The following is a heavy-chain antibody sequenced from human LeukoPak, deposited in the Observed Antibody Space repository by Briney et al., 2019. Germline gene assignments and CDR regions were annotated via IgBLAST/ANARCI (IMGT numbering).Heavy chain of an antibody. D-gene: IGHD2-2*01. CDR1: GGSISRDDYY. J-gene: IGHJ3*02. Sequence: PSETLSLTCTVSGGSISRDDYYWSWIRQPPGKGLEWIGYIYYSGSTYYNPSLKSRVTISVDTSKNQFSLKLSSVTAADTAVYYCARGCSSTSCEGDAFDIWGQGTMVTVSS. CDR3: ARGCSSTSCEGDAFDI. V-gene: IGHV4-30-4*01. CDR2: IYYSGST.